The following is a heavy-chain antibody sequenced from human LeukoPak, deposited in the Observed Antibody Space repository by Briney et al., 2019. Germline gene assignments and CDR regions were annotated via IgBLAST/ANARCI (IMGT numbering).Heavy chain of an antibody. CDR3: TRNRAFDSLDY. CDR1: GFIFSASW. J-gene: IGHJ4*02. V-gene: IGHV3-7*01. CDR2: MNPDGSEV. D-gene: IGHD3-3*01. Sequence: GGSLRLSCAASGFIFSASWMMWVRQAPGKGLEWVASMNPDGSEVLYVDSVRGRFTISRDNPESSLYLQMNSLRAEDTALYHCTRNRAFDSLDYWGQGTLVTVST.